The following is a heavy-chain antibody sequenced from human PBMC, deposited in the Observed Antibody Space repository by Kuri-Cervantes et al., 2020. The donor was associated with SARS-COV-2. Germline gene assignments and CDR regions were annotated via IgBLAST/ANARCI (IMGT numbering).Heavy chain of an antibody. J-gene: IGHJ6*03. CDR2: IIPILGTA. CDR1: GYTFTSYG. CDR3: ALGYWGSGYPRYYYYMDV. D-gene: IGHD3-22*01. V-gene: IGHV1-69*13. Sequence: SVKVSCKASGYTFTSYGISWVRPAPGQGLEWMGVIIPILGTANYAQKFQGRVTTTADESTSTAYMELSSLRSEDTAVYYCALGYWGSGYPRYYYYMDVWGKGTTVTVSS.